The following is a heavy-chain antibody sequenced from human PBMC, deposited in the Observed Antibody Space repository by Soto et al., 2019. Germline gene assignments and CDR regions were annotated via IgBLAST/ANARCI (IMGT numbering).Heavy chain of an antibody. V-gene: IGHV3-74*03. CDR3: VRDDVGVGIDY. CDR2: IDSDGNST. J-gene: IGHJ4*02. Sequence: EVQLAESGGGLVQPGGSLRLSCAASGFTFSSYWMHWVRQVPGKGLVWVSHIDSDGNSTTYADSVKGRFTISRDNAKNTVYLQMNSLRAEDTAVYYCVRDDVGVGIDYWGLGTLVTVSS. D-gene: IGHD1-26*01. CDR1: GFTFSSYW.